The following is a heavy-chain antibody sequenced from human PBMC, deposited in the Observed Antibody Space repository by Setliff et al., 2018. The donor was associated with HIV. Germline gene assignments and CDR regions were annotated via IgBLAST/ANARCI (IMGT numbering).Heavy chain of an antibody. Sequence: TSETLSLTCSVSGGSISSSTYYWGWIRRPPGKGLEWIGDIFYTGSTYYNPSLKSRVAISVDTSENQFSLKLNAVTAADTAVYYCARLGRDGVFIMFATGFDPWGQGALVTVSS. J-gene: IGHJ5*02. CDR3: ARLGRDGVFIMFATGFDP. V-gene: IGHV4-39*01. CDR2: IFYTGST. D-gene: IGHD2-8*01. CDR1: GGSISSSTYY.